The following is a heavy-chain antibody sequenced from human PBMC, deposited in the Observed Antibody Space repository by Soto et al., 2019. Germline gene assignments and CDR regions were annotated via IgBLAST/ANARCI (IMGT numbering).Heavy chain of an antibody. V-gene: IGHV3-66*01. CDR1: AFTVSDSY. CDR2: TYSGGST. D-gene: IGHD3-10*01. Sequence: EVQLVESGGGLVQPGGSLRLSCAVSAFTVSDSYLSWVRQAPGRGLEWVSITYSGGSTSYADSVKGRFTISRDNSKNTLYLQMNSLRAEDTAVYYCAAYGSGSYYRAFDYWGQGTLVTVSS. CDR3: AAYGSGSYYRAFDY. J-gene: IGHJ4*02.